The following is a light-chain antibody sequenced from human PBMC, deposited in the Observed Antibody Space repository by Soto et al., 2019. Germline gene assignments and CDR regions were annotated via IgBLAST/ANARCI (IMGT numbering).Light chain of an antibody. CDR2: LNSEGNQ. CDR1: NGHSGFA. J-gene: IGLJ2*01. CDR3: QPCVTGSRR. Sequence: QSVLTQSPSASASLGASVKLTCTLSNGHSGFAIAWHQQQPEKAPRYLMYLNSEGNQIKADGIPDRFSGSSSGAERYITISGVQSEDEADYYCQPCVTGSRRFGGGTKLTVL. V-gene: IGLV4-69*01.